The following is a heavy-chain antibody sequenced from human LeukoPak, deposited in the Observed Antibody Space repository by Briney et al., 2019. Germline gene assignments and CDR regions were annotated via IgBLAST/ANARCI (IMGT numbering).Heavy chain of an antibody. CDR3: AREVCSSSWYSDY. J-gene: IGHJ4*02. CDR2: VNHSGSP. D-gene: IGHD6-13*01. V-gene: IGHV4-34*01. CDR1: GGSFSDYY. Sequence: PSETLSLTCAVYGGSFSDYYRSWIRQSPGKGLEWIGEVNHSGSPKYNPSLNGRVTISVDTSKNQFSLKLSSVTAADTGVYYCAREVCSSSWYSDYWGQGTLVTVSS.